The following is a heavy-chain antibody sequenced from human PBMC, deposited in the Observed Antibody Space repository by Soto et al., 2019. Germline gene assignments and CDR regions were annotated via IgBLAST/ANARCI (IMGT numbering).Heavy chain of an antibody. Sequence: EVQLVETGGGLIQPGGSLRLSCAASGFTVSSNYMRWVRQAPGKGLEWVSVIYSGGSTYYADSVKGRFTISRDNSKNTQYLQMNSLRAEDTAVYYCAREGAVLLRAFDIWGQGTMVTVSS. CDR2: IYSGGST. V-gene: IGHV3-53*02. J-gene: IGHJ3*02. CDR1: GFTVSSNY. CDR3: AREGAVLLRAFDI. D-gene: IGHD3-10*01.